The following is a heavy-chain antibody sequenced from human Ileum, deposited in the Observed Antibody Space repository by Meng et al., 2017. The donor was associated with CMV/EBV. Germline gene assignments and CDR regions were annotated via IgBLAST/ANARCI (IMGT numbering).Heavy chain of an antibody. CDR1: GYTFTDHN. J-gene: IGHJ4*02. D-gene: IGHD7-27*01. CDR3: ARDVWGFDY. Sequence: QVNLLKSGAEAKQPGASVKISCKTSGYTFTDHNIGWVRQAPGQGLEWVGWISRGNGQTVYGHKVQGRVTVTTDTSTSTAYMELRSLRSDDTAMYYCARDVWGFDYWGQGTLVTVSS. V-gene: IGHV1-18*04. CDR2: ISRGNGQT.